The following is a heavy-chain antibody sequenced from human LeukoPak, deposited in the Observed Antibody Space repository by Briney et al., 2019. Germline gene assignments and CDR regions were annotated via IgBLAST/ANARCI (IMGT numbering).Heavy chain of an antibody. CDR2: TSYNGNK. D-gene: IGHD6-19*01. CDR3: ARHSGSGWQALGY. Sequence: ASVKVSCKASGYTFSNYGISWVRQAPGQGLEWMGWTSYNGNKSYSQKFQDRFTMTTDTSTTTAYMELRSLESDDTAVYYCARHSGSGWQALGYWGQGTLVTVSS. J-gene: IGHJ4*02. CDR1: GYTFSNYG. V-gene: IGHV1-18*04.